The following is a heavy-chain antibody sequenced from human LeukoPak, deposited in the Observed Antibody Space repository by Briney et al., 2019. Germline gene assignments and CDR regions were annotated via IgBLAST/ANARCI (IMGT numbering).Heavy chain of an antibody. Sequence: SETLSLTCIVSGGSISRDYWGWIRQTPEKGLEWIGYSSYSGSTSYNPSLRSRVTMSVDTSRNQFSLNLTSVSAADTAVYFCARTGSGWSSNFDHWGQGTLVTVSS. J-gene: IGHJ4*02. V-gene: IGHV4-59*13. CDR2: SSYSGST. CDR3: ARTGSGWSSNFDH. CDR1: GGSISRDY. D-gene: IGHD6-19*01.